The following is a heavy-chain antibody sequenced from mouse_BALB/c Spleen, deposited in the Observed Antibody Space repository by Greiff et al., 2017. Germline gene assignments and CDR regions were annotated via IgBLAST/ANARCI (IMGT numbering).Heavy chain of an antibody. CDR2: INPSSGYT. Sequence: VQGVESAAELARPGASVKMSCKASGYTFTSYTMHWVKQRPGQGLEWIGYINPSSGYTEYNQKFKDKTTLTADKSSSTAYMQLSSLTSEDSAVYYCARSGGFPYYFDYWGQGTTLTVSS. CDR1: GYTFTSYT. D-gene: IGHD1-1*02. J-gene: IGHJ2*01. CDR3: ARSGGFPYYFDY. V-gene: IGHV1-4*02.